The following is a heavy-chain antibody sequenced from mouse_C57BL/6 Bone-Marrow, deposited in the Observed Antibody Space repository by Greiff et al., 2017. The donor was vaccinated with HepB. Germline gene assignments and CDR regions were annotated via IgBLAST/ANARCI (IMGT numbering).Heavy chain of an antibody. V-gene: IGHV1-53*01. CDR1: GYTFTSYW. CDR3: ARSEYGNYFFYAMDY. CDR2: INPSNGGT. Sequence: QVQLQQSGTELVKPGASVKLSCKASGYTFTSYWMHWVKQRPGQGLEWIGNINPSNGGTNYNEKFKSKATLTVDKSSSTAYMQLSSLTSEDSAVYYCARSEYGNYFFYAMDYWGQGTSVTVSS. D-gene: IGHD2-10*02. J-gene: IGHJ4*01.